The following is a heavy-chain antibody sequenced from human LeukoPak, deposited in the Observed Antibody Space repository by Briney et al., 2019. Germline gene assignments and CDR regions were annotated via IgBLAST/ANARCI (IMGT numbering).Heavy chain of an antibody. CDR1: GFTFSNYW. CDR3: TRTGLGYSLGNGLDA. Sequence: GGSLRLSCAASGFTFSNYWMHWVRQDPGKGLVWVSFINPDGSTTNYADSVKGRFTISRDTSKNTVYLQMNTLRAEDSALYYCTRTGLGYSLGNGLDAWGQGTQVTVSS. J-gene: IGHJ5*02. V-gene: IGHV3-74*01. CDR2: INPDGSTT. D-gene: IGHD5-18*01.